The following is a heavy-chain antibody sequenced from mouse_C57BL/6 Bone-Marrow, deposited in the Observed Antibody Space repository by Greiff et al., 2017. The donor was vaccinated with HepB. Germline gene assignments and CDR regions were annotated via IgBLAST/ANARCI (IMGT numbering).Heavy chain of an antibody. J-gene: IGHJ1*03. CDR2: IDPENGDT. CDR3: TTGYYYGSSYSPYFDV. D-gene: IGHD1-1*01. CDR1: GFNIKDDY. V-gene: IGHV14-4*01. Sequence: EVQLQQSGAELVRPGASVKLSCTASGFNIKDDYMHWVKQRPEQGLEWIGWIDPENGDTEYASKFQGKATITADTSSNTAYLQLSSLTSEDTAVYYCTTGYYYGSSYSPYFDVWGTGTTVTVSS.